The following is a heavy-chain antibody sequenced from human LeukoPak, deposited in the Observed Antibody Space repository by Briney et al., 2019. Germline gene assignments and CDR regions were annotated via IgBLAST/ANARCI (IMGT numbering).Heavy chain of an antibody. CDR2: ISGSGGST. D-gene: IGHD3-3*01. CDR1: GFTFSSYA. V-gene: IGHV3-23*01. J-gene: IGHJ4*02. CDR3: AKDEAYYDFWSGYYTLPGY. Sequence: PGGSLRLSCAASGFTFSSYAMSWVRQAPGKGLEWVPAISGSGGSTYYADSVKGRFTISRDNSKNTLYLQMNSLRAEDTAVYYCAKDEAYYDFWSGYYTLPGYWGQGTLVTVSS.